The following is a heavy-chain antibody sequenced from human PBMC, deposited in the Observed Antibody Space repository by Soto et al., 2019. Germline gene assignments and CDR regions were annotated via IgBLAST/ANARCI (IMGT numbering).Heavy chain of an antibody. Sequence: ASVKVSCKASGYTFTNSDINWVRQAPGEGLEWMGWMNPDSGHADYAQKFQGRVTLTTSTSTSTVYMEMRSLGSEDTAVYYCARRPHCSGGICYYGLDNWGQGTMLTV. J-gene: IGHJ4*02. CDR3: ARRPHCSGGICYYGLDN. D-gene: IGHD2-15*01. V-gene: IGHV1-8*01. CDR1: GYTFTNSD. CDR2: MNPDSGHA.